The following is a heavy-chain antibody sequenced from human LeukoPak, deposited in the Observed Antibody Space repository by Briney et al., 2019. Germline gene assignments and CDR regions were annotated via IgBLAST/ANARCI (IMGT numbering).Heavy chain of an antibody. CDR3: ARQSGELVRGVIITVSEDY. D-gene: IGHD3-10*01. V-gene: IGHV4-39*01. Sequence: SETLSLTCNVSGGSISSTTHYWGWIGQPPGKGLEWIGSIYYSGSTYYNPSLKSRVTISVDTSKNQFSLKLSSVTAADTAVYYCARQSGELVRGVIITVSEDYWGQGTLVTVSS. J-gene: IGHJ4*02. CDR2: IYYSGST. CDR1: GGSISSTTHY.